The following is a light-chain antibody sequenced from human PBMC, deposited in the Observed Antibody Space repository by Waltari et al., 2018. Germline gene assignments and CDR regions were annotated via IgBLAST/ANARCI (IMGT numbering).Light chain of an antibody. J-gene: IGKJ1*01. CDR2: GAS. Sequence: DIVLTQSPGTLSLSPGERANLSCKASQSVSSRYVAWYEQKPGQAPRLPLYGASSRATGIPDMFSGSGSGTDFTLTISRLEPEDCAVYYCQQYGSSPRTFGQGTKVEIK. CDR3: QQYGSSPRT. V-gene: IGKV3-20*01. CDR1: QSVSSRY.